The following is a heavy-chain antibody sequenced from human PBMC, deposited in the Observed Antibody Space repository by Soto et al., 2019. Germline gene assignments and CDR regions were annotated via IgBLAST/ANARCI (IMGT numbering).Heavy chain of an antibody. CDR1: GGSISSYY. D-gene: IGHD4-17*01. J-gene: IGHJ4*02. V-gene: IGHV4-59*08. CDR2: IYYSGST. Sequence: SKTLSLTCTVSGGSISSYYWSWIRQPPGKGLEWIGYIYYSGSTNYNPSLKSRVTISVDTSKNQFSLKLSSVTAADTAVYYCARRYGDCFDYWGQGTLVTVSS. CDR3: ARRYGDCFDY.